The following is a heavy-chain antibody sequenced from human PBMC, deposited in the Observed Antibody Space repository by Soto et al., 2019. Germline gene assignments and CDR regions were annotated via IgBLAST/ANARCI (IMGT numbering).Heavy chain of an antibody. V-gene: IGHV4-34*01. D-gene: IGHD5-18*01. CDR2: INHSGST. CDR3: ARTLYSYGPRFDY. CDR1: GGSFSGYY. J-gene: IGHJ4*02. Sequence: SETLSLTCAVYGGSFSGYYWSWIRQPPGKGLEWIGEINHSGSTNYNPSLKSRVTISVDTSKNQVSLKLSSVTAADTAVYYCARTLYSYGPRFDYWGQGTLVTVSS.